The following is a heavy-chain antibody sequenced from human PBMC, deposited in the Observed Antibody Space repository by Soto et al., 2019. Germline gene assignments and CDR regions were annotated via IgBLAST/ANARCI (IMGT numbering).Heavy chain of an antibody. Sequence: ASVKVSCKASGYSFSTYAIIWVRQAPGQGLEWMGWVSPYNANTNYAQNFQGRVTMTTETSTSTAYMELTSLRSDDTAVYYCARERGSALGLWLLDVAFDIWGQGIMVTVSS. J-gene: IGHJ3*02. CDR2: VSPYNANT. D-gene: IGHD5-18*01. CDR3: ARERGSALGLWLLDVAFDI. V-gene: IGHV1-18*01. CDR1: GYSFSTYA.